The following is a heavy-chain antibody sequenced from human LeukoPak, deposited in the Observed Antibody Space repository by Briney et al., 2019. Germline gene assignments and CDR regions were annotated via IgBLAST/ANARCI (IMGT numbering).Heavy chain of an antibody. V-gene: IGHV1-24*01. D-gene: IGHD1-26*01. CDR2: FDAEDGET. CDR1: GYTLTELS. Sequence: ASVKVSCKVSGYTLTELSMHWVRQAPGKGLEWVGGFDAEDGETIYAQKFQGRVTMTEDTSTDTAYMELSSLRSEDTAVYYCATGSGSYYRRKPHPFDYWGQGTLVTVSS. CDR3: ATGSGSYYRRKPHPFDY. J-gene: IGHJ4*02.